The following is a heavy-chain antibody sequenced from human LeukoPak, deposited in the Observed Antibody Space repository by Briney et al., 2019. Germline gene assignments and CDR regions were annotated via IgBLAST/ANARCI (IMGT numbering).Heavy chain of an antibody. V-gene: IGHV3-9*03. J-gene: IGHJ3*02. D-gene: IGHD6-19*01. Sequence: PGRSLRLSCAASGFTFDYYAMHWVRQAPGKGLEWVSGISWNSGSIGYADSVKGRFTISRDNAKNSLYLQMNSLRAEDMALYYCAKSESSGWPIDAFDIWGQVTMVTVSS. CDR1: GFTFDYYA. CDR2: ISWNSGSI. CDR3: AKSESSGWPIDAFDI.